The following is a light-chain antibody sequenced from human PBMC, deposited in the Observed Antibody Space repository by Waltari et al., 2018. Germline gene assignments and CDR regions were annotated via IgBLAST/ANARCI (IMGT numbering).Light chain of an antibody. CDR2: GAS. CDR3: QQYHGWPLIT. Sequence: ETVMTQPATLSVSPGERVTLSCRASQSVSSKLAWYQQKRGQAPRLLIYGASTRASDVPDRFSGSGSGTEFILTISSLRSEDLAVYFCQQYHGWPLITFGQGTRLEIK. V-gene: IGKV3-15*01. CDR1: QSVSSK. J-gene: IGKJ5*01.